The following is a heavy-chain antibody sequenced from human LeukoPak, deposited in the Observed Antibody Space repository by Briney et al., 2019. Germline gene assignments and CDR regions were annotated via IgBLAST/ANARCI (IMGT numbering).Heavy chain of an antibody. CDR3: ARGYYDYVWGSYRYPDY. CDR1: GFTFRSYW. CDR2: INSDGGST. V-gene: IGHV3-74*01. Sequence: QPGGSLRLSCAASGFTFRSYWMRWVRQPPGKALVWVSRINSDGGSTSYADSVKGRFTISRDNAKNTLYLQMNSLRDEDTAVYYCARGYYDYVWGSYRYPDYWGQGTLVTVSS. D-gene: IGHD3-16*02. J-gene: IGHJ4*02.